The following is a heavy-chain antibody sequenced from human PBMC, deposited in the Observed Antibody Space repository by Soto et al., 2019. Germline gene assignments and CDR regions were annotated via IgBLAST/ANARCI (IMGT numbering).Heavy chain of an antibody. CDR3: ARWNYLDY. V-gene: IGHV3-23*01. CDR2: ISGSDGKT. D-gene: IGHD2-15*01. Sequence: EVQLLESGGGLVQPGGSLRLSCAASGFSFSSYAMSWVRQAPGKGLEWVSTISGSDGKTFYAGSVKGRFSISRDTSDNTLYLQMNSLRADDTAIYYCARWNYLDYWGQGARVTVSS. CDR1: GFSFSSYA. J-gene: IGHJ4*02.